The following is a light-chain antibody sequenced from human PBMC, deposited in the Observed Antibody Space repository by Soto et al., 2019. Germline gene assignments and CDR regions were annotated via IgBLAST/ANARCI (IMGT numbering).Light chain of an antibody. Sequence: QSVLTQPASVSGSPGQSITISCTGTSSDVGGYNYVSWYQQHPCKDPKLLIYDVSNRPSGVSNRFSGSKSGNTASLTISGLQAEDEADYSCSSYTSSSTYVVFGGGTQLTVL. V-gene: IGLV2-14*01. CDR3: SSYTSSSTYVV. CDR2: DVS. J-gene: IGLJ2*01. CDR1: SSDVGGYNY.